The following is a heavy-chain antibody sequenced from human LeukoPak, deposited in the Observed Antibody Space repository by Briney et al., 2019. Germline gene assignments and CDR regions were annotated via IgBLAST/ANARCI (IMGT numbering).Heavy chain of an antibody. CDR3: ARRWGFLEWSDDAFDI. D-gene: IGHD3-3*01. CDR1: GGSISSYY. J-gene: IGHJ3*02. V-gene: IGHV4-59*12. CDR2: IYYSGST. Sequence: PSETLSLTCTVSGGSISSYYWSWIRQPPGKGLEWIGYIYYSGSTNYNPSLKSRVTISVDTSKNQFSLKLSSVTAADTAVYYCARRWGFLEWSDDAFDIWGQGTMVTVSS.